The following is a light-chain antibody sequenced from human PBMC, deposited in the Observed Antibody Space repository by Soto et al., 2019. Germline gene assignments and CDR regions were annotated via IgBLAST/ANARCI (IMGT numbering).Light chain of an antibody. CDR1: QTINRNF. CDR2: GAS. Sequence: EIVLTQSPGTLSLSPGERATLSCRASQTINRNFLAWYQQRPGQAPKLLIYGASTRATGIPDRFSGSGSGTDFALTISRLQPEDFAVYICQQYGNLPRTFGQGTKVEIK. J-gene: IGKJ1*01. CDR3: QQYGNLPRT. V-gene: IGKV3-20*01.